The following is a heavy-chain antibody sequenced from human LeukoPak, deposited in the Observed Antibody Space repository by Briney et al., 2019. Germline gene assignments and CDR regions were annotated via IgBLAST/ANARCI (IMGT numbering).Heavy chain of an antibody. D-gene: IGHD4-17*01. Sequence: GGSLRLSCTVSGFTVSSNSMSWVRQAPGKGLEWVSFIYSDNTHYADSVKGRFTISRDNSKNTLYLQMNSLRAEDTAVYYCANTYGDSTGYWGQGTLVTVSS. CDR2: IYSDNT. CDR1: GFTVSSNS. V-gene: IGHV3-66*03. CDR3: ANTYGDSTGY. J-gene: IGHJ4*02.